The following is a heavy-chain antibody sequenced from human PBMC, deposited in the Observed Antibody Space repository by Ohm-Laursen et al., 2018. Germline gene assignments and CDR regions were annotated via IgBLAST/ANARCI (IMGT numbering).Heavy chain of an antibody. V-gene: IGHV1-8*01. CDR1: GYTFSSYD. CDR3: ARAVRYQLLSDP. Sequence: GSSVKVSCKASGYTFSSYDIIWVRQASGQGPEWMGWVNPNSHNTGYARKFRGRVSMTSDSSISTAYMELYSLTSEDTATYYCARAVRYQLLSDPWGQGTLVTVSS. D-gene: IGHD4-23*01. J-gene: IGHJ5*02. CDR2: VNPNSHNT.